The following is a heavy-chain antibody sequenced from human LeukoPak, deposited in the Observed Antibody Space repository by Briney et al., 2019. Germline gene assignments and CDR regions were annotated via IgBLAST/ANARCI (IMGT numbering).Heavy chain of an antibody. CDR3: ARRRESSGLIFDY. CDR1: GGTFSKYA. Sequence: SVQISCKSSGGTFSKYANSWVLQAPGQGLEWMRSIIPIFGTANYTQKFQGSVTITADESTSTAYMDLSSLRSEDTAVYYCARRRESSGLIFDYWGQGTLVTVSS. J-gene: IGHJ4*02. D-gene: IGHD6-19*01. CDR2: IIPIFGTA. V-gene: IGHV1-69*13.